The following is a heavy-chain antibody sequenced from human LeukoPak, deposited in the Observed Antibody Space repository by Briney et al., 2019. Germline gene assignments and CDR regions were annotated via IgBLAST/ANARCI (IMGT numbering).Heavy chain of an antibody. CDR2: IYYTGST. CDR3: ARAVLATKSEHWFDS. J-gene: IGHJ5*01. Sequence: SETLSLTYTVSGGSISSFYWSWIRQPPGKGLEWIRYIYYTGSTNYNSSLKSRVTISVDTSKNQFSLNLSSVTAADTAMYYCARAVLATKSEHWFDSWGQGTLVTVSS. D-gene: IGHD2-8*01. CDR1: GGSISSFY. V-gene: IGHV4-59*01.